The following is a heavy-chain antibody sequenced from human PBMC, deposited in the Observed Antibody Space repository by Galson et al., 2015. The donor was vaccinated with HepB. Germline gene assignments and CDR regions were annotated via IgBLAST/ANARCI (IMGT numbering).Heavy chain of an antibody. CDR3: ARDFVAVAGYYYYGMDV. D-gene: IGHD6-19*01. V-gene: IGHV3-74*01. Sequence: SLRLSCAASGFTFSSYWMHWVRQAPGKGLVWVSRINSDGSSTSYADSVKGRFTISRDNAKNTLYLEMNSLRAEDTAVYYCARDFVAVAGYYYYGMDVWGQGTTVTVSS. J-gene: IGHJ6*02. CDR1: GFTFSSYW. CDR2: INSDGSST.